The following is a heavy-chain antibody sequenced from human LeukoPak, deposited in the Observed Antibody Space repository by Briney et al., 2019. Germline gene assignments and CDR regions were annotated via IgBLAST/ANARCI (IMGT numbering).Heavy chain of an antibody. CDR3: ARLQFFYTSPDLNWFDP. D-gene: IGHD3-16*01. V-gene: IGHV4-39*01. CDR2: IYYSGST. Sequence: SETLSLTCTVSGGSISSSSYYWGWIRQPPGKGLEWIGSIYYSGSTYYNPSLKSRVTISVDTSKNQFSLKLSSVTAADTAVYYCARLQFFYTSPDLNWFDPWGQGTLVTVSS. J-gene: IGHJ5*02. CDR1: GGSISSSSYY.